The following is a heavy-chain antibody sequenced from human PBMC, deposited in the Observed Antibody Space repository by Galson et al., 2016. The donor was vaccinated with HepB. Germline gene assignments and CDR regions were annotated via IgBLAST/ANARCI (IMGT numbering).Heavy chain of an antibody. J-gene: IGHJ6*02. Sequence: CAISGDSVFSTSVAWNWIRQSPSRGLEWLGRTYYRSKWYNNYAVSVKSRITVSLDTSNDQLSLQLNSVTPEDTAVYYCARQYSSSSFYYGMDVWGHGTTVTVSS. CDR1: GDSVFSTSVA. CDR2: TYYRSKWYN. V-gene: IGHV6-1*01. D-gene: IGHD6-6*01. CDR3: ARQYSSSSFYYGMDV.